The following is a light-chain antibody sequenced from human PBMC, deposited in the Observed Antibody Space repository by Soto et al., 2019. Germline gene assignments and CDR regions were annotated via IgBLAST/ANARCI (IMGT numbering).Light chain of an antibody. J-gene: IGKJ1*01. Sequence: DIQITQSPSSLSASVGDRVTITCRASQSISSYLNWYQQKPGKAPKLLIYAASSLQRGVPSSVSSSGSGTDFTRTISSLPPEDLATYYCQHSYSTPGTFGQGTQVDIK. CDR1: QSISSY. CDR3: QHSYSTPGT. CDR2: AAS. V-gene: IGKV1-39*01.